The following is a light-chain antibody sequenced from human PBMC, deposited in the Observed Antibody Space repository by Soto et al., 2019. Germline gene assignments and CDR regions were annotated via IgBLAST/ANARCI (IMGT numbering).Light chain of an antibody. J-gene: IGLJ2*01. Sequence: SVLTQPASVSGSPGQSITISCTGTSSDIGAYNYVSWYQQHPGKAPKLMIYDVSNRPSGVSNRFSGSKSDNTASLTISGLQAEDEADYYCSSNTGSNTVVFGGGTKLTVL. V-gene: IGLV2-14*01. CDR1: SSDIGAYNY. CDR2: DVS. CDR3: SSNTGSNTVV.